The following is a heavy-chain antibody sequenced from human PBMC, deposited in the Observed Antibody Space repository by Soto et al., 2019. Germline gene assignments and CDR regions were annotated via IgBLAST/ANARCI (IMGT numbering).Heavy chain of an antibody. CDR3: ARQSVGPQVNGFRGWDYYYYYYMDV. CDR1: GGSISSSSYY. V-gene: IGHV4-39*01. Sequence: SETLSLTCTVSGGSISSSSYYWGWIRQPPGKGLEWIGSIYYSGSTYYNPSLKSRVTISVDTSKNQFSLKLSSVTAADTAVYYCARQSVGPQVNGFRGWDYYYYYYMDVWGKGTTVTVSS. CDR2: IYYSGST. D-gene: IGHD2-8*01. J-gene: IGHJ6*03.